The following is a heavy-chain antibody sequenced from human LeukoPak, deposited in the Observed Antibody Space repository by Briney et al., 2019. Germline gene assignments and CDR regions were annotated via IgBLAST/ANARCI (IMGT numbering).Heavy chain of an antibody. CDR3: ARSDIVLMVYADIDY. D-gene: IGHD2-8*01. V-gene: IGHV3-21*01. CDR2: ISSSSSYI. Sequence: GGSLRLSCAASGFTFSSYSMNWVRQAPGKGLEWVSSISSSSSYIYYADSVKGRFTISRDNAKNSLYLQMNSLRAEDTAVYYCARSDIVLMVYADIDYWGQGTLVTVSS. J-gene: IGHJ4*02. CDR1: GFTFSSYS.